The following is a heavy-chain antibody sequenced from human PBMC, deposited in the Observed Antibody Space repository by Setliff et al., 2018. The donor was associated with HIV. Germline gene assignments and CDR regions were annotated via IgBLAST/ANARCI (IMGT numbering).Heavy chain of an antibody. Sequence: SETLSLTCAVYGGSFSGYSWIWIRQPPGKGLEWIGEINHSGSTNYNPSLKSRVTMSVDTSGSRFSLKLTSVTAADTAVYYCARPSFGIGGGANFDSWGRGTLVTVSS. CDR3: ARPSFGIGGGANFDS. CDR2: INHSGST. D-gene: IGHD3-3*01. CDR1: GGSFSGYS. J-gene: IGHJ4*02. V-gene: IGHV4-34*01.